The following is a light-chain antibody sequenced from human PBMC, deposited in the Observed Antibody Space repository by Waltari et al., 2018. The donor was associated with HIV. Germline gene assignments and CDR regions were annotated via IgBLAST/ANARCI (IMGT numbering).Light chain of an antibody. CDR2: DTK. Sequence: QSVLTQPPSVSGAPGQRVTIACTGGSSNIGAGYDVHWYRKFPGTAPKLLIYDTKKRPSGVPDRFAGSKPGTSASLAITGLQAEDEADYYCQSFDSSLSAVIFGGGTKLTVL. J-gene: IGLJ2*01. CDR1: SSNIGAGYD. V-gene: IGLV1-40*01. CDR3: QSFDSSLSAVI.